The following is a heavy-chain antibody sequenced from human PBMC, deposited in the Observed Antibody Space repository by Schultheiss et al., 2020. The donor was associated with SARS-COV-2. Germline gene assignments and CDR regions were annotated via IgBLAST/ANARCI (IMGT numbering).Heavy chain of an antibody. CDR2: IYYTGSA. D-gene: IGHD6-13*01. CDR3: ARDRVAAAGSGMDV. CDR1: GGSISSYY. J-gene: IGHJ6*02. V-gene: IGHV4-4*07. Sequence: SETLSLTCTVSGGSISSYYWSWIRQPAGKGLEWIGSIYYTGSAYYNPSLKSRVTISVDTSKNQFSLKLSSVTAADTAVYYCARDRVAAAGSGMDVWGQGTTVTVSS.